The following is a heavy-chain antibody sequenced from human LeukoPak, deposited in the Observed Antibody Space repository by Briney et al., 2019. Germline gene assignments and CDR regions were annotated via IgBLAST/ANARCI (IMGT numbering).Heavy chain of an antibody. V-gene: IGHV3-23*01. Sequence: GGSLRLSCAASGFTVSSNYMSWVRQAPGKGLEWVSAISGSGGSTYYADSVKGRFTISRDNSKNTLYLQMNSLRAEDTAVYYCARSNWAYYYYYGMDVWGQGTTVTVSS. CDR2: ISGSGGST. J-gene: IGHJ6*02. D-gene: IGHD7-27*01. CDR3: ARSNWAYYYYYGMDV. CDR1: GFTVSSNY.